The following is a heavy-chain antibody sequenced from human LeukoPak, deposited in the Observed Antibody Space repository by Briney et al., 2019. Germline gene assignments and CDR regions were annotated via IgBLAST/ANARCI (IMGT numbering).Heavy chain of an antibody. V-gene: IGHV3-23*01. Sequence: GGSPRLSCADSGFAFSSYALAWVRQAPGKGLEWVSAVTGRGVATHYADSVKGRFTISRDNSKKTMYLQMNSLRAEDTAIYYRASDPNGDYVGALGFWGRGTLVTVSS. CDR2: VTGRGVAT. CDR3: ASDPNGDYVGALGF. J-gene: IGHJ4*01. CDR1: GFAFSSYA. D-gene: IGHD4-17*01.